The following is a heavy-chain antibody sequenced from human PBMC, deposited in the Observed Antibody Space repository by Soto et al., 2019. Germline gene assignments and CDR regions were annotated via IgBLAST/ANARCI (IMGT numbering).Heavy chain of an antibody. V-gene: IGHV1-24*01. CDR3: ATDLGYCSGGSCYSGRFAFDI. CDR2: FDPEDGET. CDR1: GYTLTELS. Sequence: GASVKVSCKVSGYTLTELSMHWVRQAPGKGLEWMGGFDPEDGETIYAQKFQGRVTMTEDTSTDTAYMELSSLRSEDTAVYYCATDLGYCSGGSCYSGRFAFDIWGQGTMVTVSS. J-gene: IGHJ3*02. D-gene: IGHD2-15*01.